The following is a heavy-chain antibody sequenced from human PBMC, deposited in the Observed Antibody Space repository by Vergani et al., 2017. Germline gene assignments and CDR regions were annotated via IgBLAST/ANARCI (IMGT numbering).Heavy chain of an antibody. V-gene: IGHV4-59*01. CDR3: AGVVCEYYGSGYYWYFDL. CDR2: IYYSGST. J-gene: IGHJ2*01. CDR1: GGSISSYY. Sequence: QVQLQESGPGLVKPSETLSLTCTVSGGSISSYYWSWIRQPPGKGLEWIGYIYYSGSTNYNPSLKSRVTISVDTSKNQFSLKLSSVTAADTAVYYCAGVVCEYYGSGYYWYFDLWGRGTLVTVSS. D-gene: IGHD3-10*01.